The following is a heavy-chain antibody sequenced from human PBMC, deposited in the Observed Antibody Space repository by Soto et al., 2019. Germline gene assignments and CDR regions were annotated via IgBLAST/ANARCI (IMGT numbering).Heavy chain of an antibody. Sequence: GGSLRLSCQASGFNFDNYGMHWVRQAPGKGLEWVAVITYDGSNKYYADSVKGRFTISRDNSKNTLSLHLNTLKPEDTAVYHCAKDRVGGAFYTPLGFWGQGTLVTVSS. D-gene: IGHD3-16*01. CDR3: AKDRVGGAFYTPLGF. CDR1: GFNFDNYG. J-gene: IGHJ4*02. V-gene: IGHV3-30*18. CDR2: ITYDGSNK.